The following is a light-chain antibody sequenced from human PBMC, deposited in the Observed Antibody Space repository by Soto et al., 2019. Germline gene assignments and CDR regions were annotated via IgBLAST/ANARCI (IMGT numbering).Light chain of an antibody. Sequence: SYELTQPPSVSVAPGQTARITCGGNKIGSRSVHWYQQKAGQAPVLVVYDDIDRPSGIPERFSGSNSGNTATLTISGVEAGDEADYYCQVWDSSKWVFGGGTQLTVL. J-gene: IGLJ3*02. V-gene: IGLV3-21*02. CDR3: QVWDSSKWV. CDR2: DDI. CDR1: KIGSRS.